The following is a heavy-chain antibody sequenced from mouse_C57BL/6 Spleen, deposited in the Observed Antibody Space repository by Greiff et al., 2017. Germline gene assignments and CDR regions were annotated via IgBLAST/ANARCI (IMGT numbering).Heavy chain of an antibody. D-gene: IGHD1-1*01. J-gene: IGHJ3*01. CDR1: GFTFSSYA. V-gene: IGHV5-9-1*02. CDR2: ISSGGDYI. CDR3: TREGYGSSVAY. Sequence: EVQVVESGEGLVKPGGSLKLSCAASGFTFSSYAMSWVRQTPEKRLEWVAYISSGGDYIYYADTVKGRFTISRDNARNTLYLQMSSLKSEDTAMYYCTREGYGSSVAYWGQGTLVTVSA.